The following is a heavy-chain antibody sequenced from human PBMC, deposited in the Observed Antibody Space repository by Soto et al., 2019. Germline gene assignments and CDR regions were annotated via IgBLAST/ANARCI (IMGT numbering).Heavy chain of an antibody. CDR1: GYTFTSYA. Sequence: ASVKVSCKASGYTFTSYAMHWVRQAPGQRLEWMGWINAGNGNTKYSQKFQGRVTITRDTSASTAYMELSSLRSEDTAVYYCGRDGRIVVGTIVYYYGMDVWGQGTTVTV. J-gene: IGHJ6*02. V-gene: IGHV1-3*01. D-gene: IGHD2-21*01. CDR3: GRDGRIVVGTIVYYYGMDV. CDR2: INAGNGNT.